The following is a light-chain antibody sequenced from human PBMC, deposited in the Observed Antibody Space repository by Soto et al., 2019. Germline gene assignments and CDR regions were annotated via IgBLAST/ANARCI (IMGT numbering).Light chain of an antibody. V-gene: IGKV1-5*03. Sequence: DIQMTQSPSTLSASVGDTVTITCRASQSISNWLAWYQQKPGKAPKLLIYKASTLESGVPSRFSGSGARKQFHLTSSSLQPDYFASYYCQQYNSYSSTFGQGTKVEIK. CDR1: QSISNW. J-gene: IGKJ1*01. CDR2: KAS. CDR3: QQYNSYSST.